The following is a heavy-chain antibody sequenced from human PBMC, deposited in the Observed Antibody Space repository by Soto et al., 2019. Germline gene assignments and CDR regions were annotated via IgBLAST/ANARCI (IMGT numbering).Heavy chain of an antibody. D-gene: IGHD4-17*01. CDR1: GGSISSGDFY. J-gene: IGHJ4*02. Sequence: TLSLTCTVSGGSISSGDFYWSWIRQPPGKGLALIGNIYYSGSTYSNPSLRSRAIMSVDTSQNQFSLKLSSLTAADTAVYFCARAHDFSDRFDYWGQGALVTVSS. CDR3: ARAHDFSDRFDY. V-gene: IGHV4-30-4*01. CDR2: IYYSGST.